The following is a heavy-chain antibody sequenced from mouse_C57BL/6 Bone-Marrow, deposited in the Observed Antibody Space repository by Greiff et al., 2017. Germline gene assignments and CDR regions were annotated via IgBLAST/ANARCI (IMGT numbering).Heavy chain of an antibody. D-gene: IGHD2-5*01. Sequence: VQLQQSGPELVKPGASVKISCKASGYAFSSSWMNWVKQRPGKGLEWIGRIYPGDGDTNYNGKFKGKATLTADKSSSTAYMQLSSLTSEDSAVYFCARGYSNHGAWFAYWGQGTLVTVSA. J-gene: IGHJ3*01. CDR1: GYAFSSSW. CDR2: IYPGDGDT. CDR3: ARGYSNHGAWFAY. V-gene: IGHV1-82*01.